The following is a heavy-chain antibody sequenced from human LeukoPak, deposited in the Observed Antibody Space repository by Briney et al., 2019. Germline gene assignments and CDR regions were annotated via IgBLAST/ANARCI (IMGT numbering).Heavy chain of an antibody. D-gene: IGHD2-21*02. CDR3: ARGPAPGGYSSCDY. J-gene: IGHJ4*02. V-gene: IGHV3-30-3*01. Sequence: PGRSLRLSCAASGFTFSSYAMHWVRQAPGKGLEWVAVISYDGSNAYYADSVKGRFTTSRDNSKNTLHLEMNNLRVEDTAVYYCARGPAPGGYSSCDYWGQGTLVTVSS. CDR1: GFTFSSYA. CDR2: ISYDGSNA.